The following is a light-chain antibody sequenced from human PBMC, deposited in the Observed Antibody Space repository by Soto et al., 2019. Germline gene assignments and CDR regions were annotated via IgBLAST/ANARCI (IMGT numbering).Light chain of an antibody. J-gene: IGKJ4*01. Sequence: DTQRTHAPCSLYAPVVGRGNSTWRASQDISNCLNWYQQKPGKANKLLIYDAYKLETGVTSRFSGSGSATDFTFTIRSMQAEDIARYHCQKCDQLPLTVGGGTQVDLK. CDR1: QDISNC. CDR2: DAY. V-gene: IGKV1-33*01. CDR3: QKCDQLPLT.